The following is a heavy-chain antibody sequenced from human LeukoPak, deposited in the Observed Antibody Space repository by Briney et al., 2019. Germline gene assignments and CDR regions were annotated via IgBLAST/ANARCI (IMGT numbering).Heavy chain of an antibody. CDR1: GFTFSSYE. CDR3: ARYYYGSGSYSSYYYYYYMDV. CDR2: ISSSGSTI. V-gene: IGHV3-48*03. D-gene: IGHD3-10*01. J-gene: IGHJ6*03. Sequence: GGSLRLSCAASGFTFSSYEMNWVRQAPGKGLEWVSYISSSGSTIYYADSVKGRFTISRDNAKNSLYLQMNSLRAEDTAVYYCARYYYGSGSYSSYYYYYYMDVWGKGTTVTISS.